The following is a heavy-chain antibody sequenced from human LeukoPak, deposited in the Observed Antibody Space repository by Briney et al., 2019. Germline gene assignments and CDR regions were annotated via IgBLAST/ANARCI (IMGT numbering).Heavy chain of an antibody. D-gene: IGHD4-11*01. J-gene: IGHJ4*02. Sequence: GGSLRLSCAASEFTFVRYAMNWVRQAPGKGLEWVSYISSGSFKIGYADSVKGRFTVSTDNAKNSLSLQMNSLRAEDTAVYYCARGGKLDYPFDHWGQGTLVTVSS. CDR3: ARGGKLDYPFDH. CDR1: EFTFVRYA. V-gene: IGHV3-48*04. CDR2: ISSGSFKI.